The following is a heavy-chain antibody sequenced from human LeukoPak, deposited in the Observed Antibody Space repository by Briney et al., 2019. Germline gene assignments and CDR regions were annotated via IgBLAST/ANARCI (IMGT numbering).Heavy chain of an antibody. Sequence: GESLQISCQGSGYSFTSYWISWVRQMPGKGLEWMGRIDPSDSYTNYSPSFQGHVTISADKSISTAYLQWSSLKASDTAMYYCARHSGWQWLVLGPPRDAFDIWGQGTMVTVSS. CDR2: IDPSDSYT. D-gene: IGHD6-19*01. CDR3: ARHSGWQWLVLGPPRDAFDI. CDR1: GYSFTSYW. J-gene: IGHJ3*02. V-gene: IGHV5-10-1*01.